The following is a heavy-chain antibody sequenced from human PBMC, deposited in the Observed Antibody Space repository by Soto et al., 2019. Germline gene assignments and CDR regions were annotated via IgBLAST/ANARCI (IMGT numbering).Heavy chain of an antibody. CDR3: APTYYYDSSGYYYVHP. CDR1: GFSLSTSGVG. CDR2: IYWDDDK. V-gene: IGHV2-5*02. D-gene: IGHD3-22*01. Sequence: QITLKESGPTLVKPTQTLTLTCTFSGFSLSTSGVGVGWIRQPPGKALEWLALIYWDDDKRYSPSLKSRLTIPKYTSKHQVVLTMTNMDPVDTATYYCAPTYYYDSSGYYYVHPWGQGTLVTVSS. J-gene: IGHJ5*02.